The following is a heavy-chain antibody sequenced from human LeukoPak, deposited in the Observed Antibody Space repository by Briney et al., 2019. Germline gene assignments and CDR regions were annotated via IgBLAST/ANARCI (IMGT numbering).Heavy chain of an antibody. Sequence: GGSLRLSCAASGFTFDDYAMHWVRQAPGKGLEWVSGISWNSGSIGYADSVKGRFTISRDNAKNSLYLQMNSLRAEDTAVYYCARRRVVPAAYFDYWGQGTLVTVSS. CDR3: ARRRVVPAAYFDY. D-gene: IGHD2-2*01. CDR2: ISWNSGSI. V-gene: IGHV3-9*01. J-gene: IGHJ4*02. CDR1: GFTFDDYA.